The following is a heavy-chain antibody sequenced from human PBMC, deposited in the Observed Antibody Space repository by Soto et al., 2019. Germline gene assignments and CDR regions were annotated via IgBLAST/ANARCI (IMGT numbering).Heavy chain of an antibody. D-gene: IGHD4-17*01. V-gene: IGHV4-61*01. CDR3: GRRNSGGNWFDP. Sequence: SETLSLTCTVSGGSVTSGTYFWNWVRQPPGKGLEWIGYISYSGNTDYNPSLKSRATISVDTSKTQFSLILTSLTAADTAVYYCGRRNSGGNWFDPWGQGTLVTVSS. J-gene: IGHJ5*02. CDR2: ISYSGNT. CDR1: GGSVTSGTYF.